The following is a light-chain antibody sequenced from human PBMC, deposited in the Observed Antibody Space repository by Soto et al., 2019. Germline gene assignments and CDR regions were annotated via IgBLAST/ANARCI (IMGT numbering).Light chain of an antibody. CDR3: QSYNDWPFT. Sequence: EIVMTQSPATLSVSPGERVTLSCRASESLSTYLAWYQQKPGQAPRLLIYGASTKATGIPARFSGSGSATDFTLTISSLQSADFAVYYCQSYNDWPFTFGQGTKLQI. CDR1: ESLSTY. J-gene: IGKJ2*01. V-gene: IGKV3-15*01. CDR2: GAS.